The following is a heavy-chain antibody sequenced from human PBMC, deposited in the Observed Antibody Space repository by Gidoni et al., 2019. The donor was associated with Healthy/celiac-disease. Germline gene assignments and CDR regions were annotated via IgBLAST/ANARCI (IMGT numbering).Heavy chain of an antibody. CDR1: GFTFSDYY. D-gene: IGHD1-26*01. CDR3: ARGGRGSYAGFDY. CDR2: IGPSGSTI. V-gene: IGHV3-11*01. Sequence: QVQLVESGGGLVKPGGSLSLSCAASGFTFSDYYISWIRQLPGKGLEWVSYIGPSGSTIYYADSVKGRFTISRDNAKNSLYLRMNSLRAEDTAVYSCARGGRGSYAGFDYWGQGTLVTVSS. J-gene: IGHJ4*02.